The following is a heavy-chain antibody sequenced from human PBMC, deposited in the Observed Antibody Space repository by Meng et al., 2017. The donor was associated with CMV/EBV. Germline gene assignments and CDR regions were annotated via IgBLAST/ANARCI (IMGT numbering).Heavy chain of an antibody. D-gene: IGHD1-26*01. V-gene: IGHV3-21*01. Sequence: GGSLRLSCAASGFTFSSYSMNWVRQAPGKGLEWVSSISSSSSYIYYAGSVKGRFTISRDNAKNSLYLQMNSLRAEDTAVYYCARDDRSGSYYDYYYYGMDVWGQGTTVTVSS. CDR3: ARDDRSGSYYDYYYYGMDV. CDR1: GFTFSSYS. J-gene: IGHJ6*02. CDR2: ISSSSSYI.